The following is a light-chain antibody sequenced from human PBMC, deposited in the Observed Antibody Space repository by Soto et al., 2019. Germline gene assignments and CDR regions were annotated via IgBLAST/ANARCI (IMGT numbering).Light chain of an antibody. CDR1: QSVTTSY. J-gene: IGKJ5*01. Sequence: EIVLTQSPGTLSLSAGERATLSCMAIQSVTTSYLAWYQQKPGQAPRLLIYDASNRATGIPAGFSGSGSGTDFTLTISSLEPEDFAVYYCQQRSNWPGSTVGQGTRLEIK. CDR2: DAS. CDR3: QQRSNWPGST. V-gene: IGKV3D-20*02.